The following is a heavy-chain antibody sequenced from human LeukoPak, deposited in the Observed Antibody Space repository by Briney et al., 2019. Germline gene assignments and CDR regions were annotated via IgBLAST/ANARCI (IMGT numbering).Heavy chain of an antibody. CDR2: ISWNSVFI. J-gene: IGHJ4*02. D-gene: IGHD3-10*01. Sequence: GGSLRLSCEASGFTFDDYAMHWVRQLPGNGLAWVSSISWNSVFIDYADSVRGRFTISRDNAKSTLSLQMTSLRPDDMGVYYCARDRGSSPSGNLDFWGLGTLVAVSS. CDR3: ARDRGSSPSGNLDF. CDR1: GFTFDDYA. V-gene: IGHV3-9*03.